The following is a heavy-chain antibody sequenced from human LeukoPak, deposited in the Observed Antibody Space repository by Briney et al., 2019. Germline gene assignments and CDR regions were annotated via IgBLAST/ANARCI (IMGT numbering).Heavy chain of an antibody. V-gene: IGHV4-39*07. CDR3: ASVRRGMAVTRFDY. D-gene: IGHD6-19*01. J-gene: IGHJ4*02. CDR1: GGSISSSSYY. CDR2: IYYSGST. Sequence: SETLSLTCTVSGGSISSSSYYWGWIRQPPGKGLEWIGSIYYSGSTYYNPSLKSRVTISVDTSKNQFSLKLSSVTAADTAVYYCASVRRGMAVTRFDYWGQGTLVTVSS.